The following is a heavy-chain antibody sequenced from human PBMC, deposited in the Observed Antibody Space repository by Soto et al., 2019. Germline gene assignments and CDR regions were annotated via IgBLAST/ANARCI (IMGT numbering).Heavy chain of an antibody. V-gene: IGHV3-30-3*01. J-gene: IGHJ4*02. CDR3: ARDPSRSWSGYLDY. CDR1: GFTFSSYA. CDR2: ISYDGSNK. Sequence: PGGSLRLSCAASGFTFSSYAMHWVRQAPGKGLEWVAVISYDGSNKYYADSVKGRFTISRDNSKNTLYLQMNSLRAEDTAVYYCARDPSRSWSGYLDYWGQGTLVTVSS. D-gene: IGHD3-3*01.